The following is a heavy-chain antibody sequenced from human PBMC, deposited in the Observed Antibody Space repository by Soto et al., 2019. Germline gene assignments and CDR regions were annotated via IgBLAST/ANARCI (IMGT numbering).Heavy chain of an antibody. D-gene: IGHD3-10*01. J-gene: IGHJ4*02. CDR1: GYTFNKFG. CDR3: ARGNVLLWVGELLD. CDR2: ISVYNGNT. V-gene: IGHV1-18*01. Sequence: QVHLLQSGAEVKKPGASVKVSCKASGYTFNKFGITWVRQAPGQGLEWMGWISVYNGNTIYIEKLRGRVTMTTDSSTSTAYMELRSLRSDDTAVYYCARGNVLLWVGELLDWGQGTLVTVSS.